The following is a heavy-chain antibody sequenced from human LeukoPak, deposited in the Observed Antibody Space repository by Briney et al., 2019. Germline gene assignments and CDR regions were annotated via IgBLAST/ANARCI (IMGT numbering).Heavy chain of an antibody. J-gene: IGHJ5*02. Sequence: PGRSLRLSCAASGFTFDDYAMHWVRQAPGKGLEWVSSISWNSGSIGYADSVKGRFTISRDNAKNSLYLQMNSLRAEDTALCYCAKDRFRVVNNWFDPWGQGTLVTVSS. CDR2: ISWNSGSI. CDR3: AKDRFRVVNNWFDP. V-gene: IGHV3-9*01. CDR1: GFTFDDYA. D-gene: IGHD2/OR15-2a*01.